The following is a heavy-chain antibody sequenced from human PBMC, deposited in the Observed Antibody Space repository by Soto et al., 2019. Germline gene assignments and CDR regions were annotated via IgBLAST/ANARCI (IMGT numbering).Heavy chain of an antibody. V-gene: IGHV5-51*01. Sequence: GESLKISCKGSGYSFTSYLIGWVRQMPGKGLEWMGIIYPGDSDTRYSPSFQGQVTISADKSISTAYLQWSSLKASDTAMYYCARRITVTHDAFDIWGQGTMVTVSS. D-gene: IGHD4-4*01. J-gene: IGHJ3*02. CDR1: GYSFTSYL. CDR3: ARRITVTHDAFDI. CDR2: IYPGDSDT.